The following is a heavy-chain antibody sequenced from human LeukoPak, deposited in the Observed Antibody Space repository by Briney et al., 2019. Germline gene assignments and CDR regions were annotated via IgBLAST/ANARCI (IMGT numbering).Heavy chain of an antibody. Sequence: PGGSLRLSCAASGFTFSSSWMTWVRQAPGKGLEWVAVIRPDGSEAAYVDSVIGRFTISRDNAKNSLFLQMISLRVEDTAVYYCTRDRAYKTFDYWGQGALVTVSS. CDR3: TRDRAYKTFDY. D-gene: IGHD3-16*01. V-gene: IGHV3-7*04. CDR1: GFTFSSSW. CDR2: IRPDGSEA. J-gene: IGHJ4*02.